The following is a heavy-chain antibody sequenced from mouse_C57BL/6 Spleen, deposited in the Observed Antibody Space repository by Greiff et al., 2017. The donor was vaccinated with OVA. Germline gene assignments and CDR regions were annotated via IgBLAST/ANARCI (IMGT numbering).Heavy chain of an antibody. V-gene: IGHV1-39*01. Sequence: EVQLQESGPELVKPGASVKISCKASGYSFTDYNMNWVKQSNGKSLEWIGVINPNYGTTSYNQKFKGKATLTVDQSSSTAYMQLNSLTSEDSAVYYCARVKYSNYEKVAWFAYWGQGTLVTVSA. CDR1: GYSFTDYN. D-gene: IGHD2-5*01. CDR3: ARVKYSNYEKVAWFAY. J-gene: IGHJ3*01. CDR2: INPNYGTT.